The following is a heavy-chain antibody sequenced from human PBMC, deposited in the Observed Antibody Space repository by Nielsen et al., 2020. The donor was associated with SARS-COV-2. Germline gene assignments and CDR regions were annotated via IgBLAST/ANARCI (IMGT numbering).Heavy chain of an antibody. V-gene: IGHV4-31*03. CDR3: ARAGRITIFGVVDAFDI. D-gene: IGHD3-3*01. Sequence: LRLSCTVSGGSISSSGYYWSWIRQHPGKGLEWIGYIYYSGSTYYNPSLKSRVTISVGTSKNQFSLKLSSVTAADTAVYYCARAGRITIFGVVDAFDIWGQGTMVTVSS. CDR1: GGSISSSGYY. J-gene: IGHJ3*02. CDR2: IYYSGST.